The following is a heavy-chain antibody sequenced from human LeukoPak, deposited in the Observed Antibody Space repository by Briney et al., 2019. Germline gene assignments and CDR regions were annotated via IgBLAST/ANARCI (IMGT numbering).Heavy chain of an antibody. CDR3: ARTPCSSSCQGYGMDV. CDR2: IYHSGST. CDR1: GYSVSSGYY. D-gene: IGHD2-2*01. J-gene: IGHJ6*02. Sequence: NPSETLSLTCTVSGYSVSSGYYWGWIRQPPGKGLEWIGSIYHSGSTYYNPSLKSRVTISVDTSKNHFSLKLSSVTAADTAVYYCARTPCSSSCQGYGMDVWGQGTTITVSS. V-gene: IGHV4-38-2*02.